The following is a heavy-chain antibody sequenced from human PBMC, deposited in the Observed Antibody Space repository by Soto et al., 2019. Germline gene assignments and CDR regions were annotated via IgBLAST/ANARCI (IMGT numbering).Heavy chain of an antibody. CDR1: GGSFSGYY. Sequence: QVQLQQWGAGLLKPSETLSLTCAVYGGSFSGYYWSWIRQPPGKGLEWIGEINHSGSTNYNPSLKSRVTISVDTSKNQFSLKLSSVTAADTAVYYCARGGYSYGDGIDYWGQGTPVTVSS. CDR2: INHSGST. CDR3: ARGGYSYGDGIDY. D-gene: IGHD5-18*01. J-gene: IGHJ4*02. V-gene: IGHV4-34*01.